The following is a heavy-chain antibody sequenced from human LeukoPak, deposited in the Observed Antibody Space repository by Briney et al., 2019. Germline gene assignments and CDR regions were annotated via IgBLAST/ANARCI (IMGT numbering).Heavy chain of an antibody. CDR3: ARAYSVRYGLGYYYMDV. V-gene: IGHV3-48*03. D-gene: IGHD1-26*01. Sequence: GGSLRLSCAVSGFIFSSYEMNWVRQAPGKGLEWVSYISSSGSTIYYADSVKGRFTISRDNAKNSLYLQMNSLRAEDTAVYYCARAYSVRYGLGYYYMDVWGKGTTVTISS. CDR2: ISSSGSTI. CDR1: GFIFSSYE. J-gene: IGHJ6*03.